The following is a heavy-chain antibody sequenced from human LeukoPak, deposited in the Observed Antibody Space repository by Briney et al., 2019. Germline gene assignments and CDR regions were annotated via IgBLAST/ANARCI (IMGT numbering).Heavy chain of an antibody. CDR1: GGSFSGYY. J-gene: IGHJ3*02. CDR3: ARVDTAMVVDAFDI. D-gene: IGHD5-18*01. V-gene: IGHV4-59*01. Sequence: PSETLSLTCAVYGGSFSGYYWSWIRKPPGQGLVGLGYIYYSGSTNYNPSLKSRVTISVDTSKHQFSLKLSSVTAADTAVYYCARVDTAMVVDAFDIWGQGTMVTVSS. CDR2: IYYSGST.